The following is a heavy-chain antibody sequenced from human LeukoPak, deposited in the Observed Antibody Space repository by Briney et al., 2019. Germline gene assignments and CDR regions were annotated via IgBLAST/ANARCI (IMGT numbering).Heavy chain of an antibody. CDR2: IDPSDSYT. J-gene: IGHJ6*02. Sequence: GESLKTSCKGSGYSFTSYWISWVRQLPGKGLEWMGRIDPSDSYTNYSPSSQGHVTISADKSISTAYLQWSSLKASDTAMYYCARQAPLRFLEWLYSYYYGMDVWGQGTTVTVSS. CDR3: ARQAPLRFLEWLYSYYYGMDV. D-gene: IGHD3-3*01. V-gene: IGHV5-10-1*01. CDR1: GYSFTSYW.